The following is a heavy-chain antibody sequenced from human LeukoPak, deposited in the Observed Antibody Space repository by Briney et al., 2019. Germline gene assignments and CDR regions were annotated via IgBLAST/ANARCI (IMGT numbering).Heavy chain of an antibody. Sequence: ASVKVSCKASGYTFTSYGINWVRQATGQGLEWMGWMNPNSGNTGYAQKFQGRVTMTRNTSISTAYMELSSLRSEDTAVYYCAASLGSNYYGSGNADYWGQGTLVTVSS. CDR2: MNPNSGNT. CDR1: GYTFTSYG. V-gene: IGHV1-8*02. CDR3: AASLGSNYYGSGNADY. D-gene: IGHD3-10*01. J-gene: IGHJ4*02.